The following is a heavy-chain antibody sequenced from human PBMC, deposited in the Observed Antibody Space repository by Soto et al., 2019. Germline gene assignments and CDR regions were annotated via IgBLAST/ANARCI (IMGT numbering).Heavy chain of an antibody. CDR2: IYYTGST. CDR3: ARSDCSSTSCYFPYYYNGMDV. J-gene: IGHJ6*02. CDR1: GGSVNNNNYY. D-gene: IGHD2-2*01. V-gene: IGHV4-39*01. Sequence: QLQLQESGPGLVKPSETLSLTCTVSGGSVNNNNYYWGWFRQTPGKGLEWIGSIYYTGSTYYNPSLKSRVTISVDTSKNQFSLRLTSVTAADTSVYFCARSDCSSTSCYFPYYYNGMDVWGQGTTVTVSS.